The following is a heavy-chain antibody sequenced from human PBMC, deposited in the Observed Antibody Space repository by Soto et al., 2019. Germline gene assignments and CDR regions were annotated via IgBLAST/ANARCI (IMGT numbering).Heavy chain of an antibody. CDR1: GGSISSYD. CDR3: CRAPRTIFGGAAAYYDFGMDL. V-gene: IGHV4-59*01. J-gene: IGHJ6*02. Sequence: SETLSLTCTVSGGSISSYDWSWIRQPPGKGLEWIGYIYYSGSTNYNPSLKSRVTISVDTSKNQFSLKLISVTAADTAVYYCCRAPRTIFGGAAAYYDFGMDLWGQGTTVTVSS. D-gene: IGHD3-3*01. CDR2: IYYSGST.